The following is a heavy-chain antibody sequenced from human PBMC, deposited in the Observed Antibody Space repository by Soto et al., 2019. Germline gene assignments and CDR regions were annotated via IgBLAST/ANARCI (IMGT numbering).Heavy chain of an antibody. CDR2: IYPGDSDT. CDR3: ARQGRQLLSVSWFDP. CDR1: GYSFTSYW. J-gene: IGHJ5*02. Sequence: PGESLKISCKGSGYSFTSYWIGWVRQMPGKGLEWMGIIYPGDSDTRYSPSFQGQVTISADKSISTAYLQWSSLKASDTAMYYCARQGRQLLSVSWFDPWGQGTLVTVSS. V-gene: IGHV5-51*01. D-gene: IGHD2-2*01.